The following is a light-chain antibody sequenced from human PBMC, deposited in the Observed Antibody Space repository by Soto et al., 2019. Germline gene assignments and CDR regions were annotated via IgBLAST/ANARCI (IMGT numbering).Light chain of an antibody. CDR2: EVS. Sequence: HSALTQPPSLSGSPGQSVTISCTGTSSDVGSYNRVSWYQQPPGTAPKLMIYEVSNRPSGVPDRFSGSKSGNTASLTISGLQAEDEADYYCSSYTSSRTLVFGGGTKLTVL. CDR3: SSYTSSRTLV. V-gene: IGLV2-18*02. J-gene: IGLJ2*01. CDR1: SSDVGSYNR.